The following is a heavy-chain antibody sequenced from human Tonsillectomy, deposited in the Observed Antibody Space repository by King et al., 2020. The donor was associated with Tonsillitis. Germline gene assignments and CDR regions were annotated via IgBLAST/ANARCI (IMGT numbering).Heavy chain of an antibody. Sequence: VQLVESGAEVKKPGASVKVSCKASGYTFTDYYIHWVRQAPGQGLEWMGWISPNTGATNFAQKFQGRVTMTRDTSIRTALMEVSRLRSDDTAVYYCAREMETPLVTGYDSFNIWGQGTMVTVSS. CDR2: ISPNTGAT. CDR1: GYTFTDYY. V-gene: IGHV1-2*02. D-gene: IGHD5-18*01. CDR3: AREMETPLVTGYDSFNI. J-gene: IGHJ3*02.